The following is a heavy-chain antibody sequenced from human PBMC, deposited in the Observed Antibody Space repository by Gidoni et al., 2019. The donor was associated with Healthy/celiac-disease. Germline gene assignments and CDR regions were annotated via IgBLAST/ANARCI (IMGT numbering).Heavy chain of an antibody. CDR2: ISYDGSNK. CDR1: GFTFSSYA. CDR3: ARDWDSSGAALLDY. D-gene: IGHD6-6*01. Sequence: QVQLVESGGGVVQPGRSLRLPCAAAGFTFSSYAMHWVRQAPGKGLEWVAVISYDGSNKYYADSVKGRFTISRDNSKNTLYLQMNSLRAEDTAVYYCARDWDSSGAALLDYWGQGTLVTVSS. J-gene: IGHJ4*02. V-gene: IGHV3-30-3*01.